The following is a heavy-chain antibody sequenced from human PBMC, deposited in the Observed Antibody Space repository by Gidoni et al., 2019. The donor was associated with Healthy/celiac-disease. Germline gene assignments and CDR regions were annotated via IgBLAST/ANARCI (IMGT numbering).Heavy chain of an antibody. Sequence: QVQLQQWGAGLLKPSETLSLTCAVYGGSFSGYYWSWIRQPPGKGLEWIGEINHSGSTNYNPSLKSRVTISVDTSKNQFSLKLSSVTAADTAVYYCARGPNTVRKGRFDYWGQGTLVTVSS. CDR3: ARGPNTVRKGRFDY. D-gene: IGHD4-4*01. J-gene: IGHJ4*02. CDR1: GGSFSGYY. V-gene: IGHV4-34*01. CDR2: INHSGST.